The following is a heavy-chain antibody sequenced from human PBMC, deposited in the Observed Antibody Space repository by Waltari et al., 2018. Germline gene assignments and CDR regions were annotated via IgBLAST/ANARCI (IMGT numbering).Heavy chain of an antibody. CDR1: GFTFSGSA. J-gene: IGHJ4*02. CDR3: TSRIAVAGPIGY. Sequence: EVQLVESGGGLVQPGGSLKLSCAASGFTFSGSAMHWVRQASGKGLEWVGRIRSKANSYATAYAASVKGRFTISRDDSKNTAYLQMNSLKTEDTAVYYCTSRIAVAGPIGYWGQGTLVTVSS. CDR2: IRSKANSYAT. V-gene: IGHV3-73*01. D-gene: IGHD6-19*01.